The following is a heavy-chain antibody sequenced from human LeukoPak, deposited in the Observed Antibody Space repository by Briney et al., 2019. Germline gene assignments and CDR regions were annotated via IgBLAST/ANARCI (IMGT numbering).Heavy chain of an antibody. D-gene: IGHD7-27*01. Sequence: QTGGSLRLSCAGSRFSFSDYYMSWIRQAPGKGLEWVAVIWNDGSNKYFADSVKGRFTISRDSSKNTLYLQMNSLRAEDTAVYYCASATGDNDAFDIWGQGTMVTVSS. CDR2: IWNDGSNK. CDR1: RFSFSDYY. CDR3: ASATGDNDAFDI. V-gene: IGHV3-33*01. J-gene: IGHJ3*02.